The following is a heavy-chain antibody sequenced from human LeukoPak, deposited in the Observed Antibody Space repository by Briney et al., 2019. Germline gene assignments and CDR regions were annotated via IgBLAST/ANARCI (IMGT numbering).Heavy chain of an antibody. V-gene: IGHV3-48*04. CDR1: GFTFSSYA. J-gene: IGHJ6*02. CDR3: ARDGRLGGMDV. CDR2: ISSSGSTI. Sequence: GGSLRLSCAASGFTFSSYAMSWVRQAPGKGLEWVSYISSSGSTIYYADSVKGRFTISRDNAKNSLYLQMNSLRAEDTAVYYCARDGRLGGMDVWGQGTTVTVSS. D-gene: IGHD6-19*01.